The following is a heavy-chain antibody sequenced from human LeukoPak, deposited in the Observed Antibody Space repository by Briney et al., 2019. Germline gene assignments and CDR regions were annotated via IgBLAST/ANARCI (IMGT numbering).Heavy chain of an antibody. J-gene: IGHJ4*02. Sequence: PSETLSLTCTVSGGSMSPYHWGWIRQPPVKGLEWTGYIYYSGSTNYNPSLNSRVTISVDTSKNQFSLRLSSVTAADTAVYYCARREKLVFDYWGQGTLVTVSS. CDR3: ARREKLVFDY. CDR1: GGSMSPYH. D-gene: IGHD6-6*01. CDR2: IYYSGST. V-gene: IGHV4-59*08.